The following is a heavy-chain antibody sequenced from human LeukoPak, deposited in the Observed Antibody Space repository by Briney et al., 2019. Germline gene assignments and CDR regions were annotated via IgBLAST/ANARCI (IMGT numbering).Heavy chain of an antibody. CDR2: INTDGSST. V-gene: IGHV3-74*01. J-gene: IGHJ6*02. D-gene: IGHD1-26*01. CDR3: ARERVGSDYYGLDV. Sequence: PGGSLRLSCAASGFTVSSNYMSWVRQAPGKGLVWVSRINTDGSSTAHAASVKGRFTISRDNAKNTLHLQMNSLRAEDTSVYYCARERVGSDYYGLDVWGQGTTVTVSS. CDR1: GFTVSSNY.